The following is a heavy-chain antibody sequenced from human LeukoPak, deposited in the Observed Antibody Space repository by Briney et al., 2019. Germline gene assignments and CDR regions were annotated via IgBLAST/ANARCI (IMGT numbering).Heavy chain of an antibody. CDR1: GFTFISYS. D-gene: IGHD6-19*01. CDR3: AKDLSSGSRRAY. V-gene: IGHV3-21*01. Sequence: ETGGSLRLSCAASGFTFISYSMNWVRQAPGKGLEWVSSISSSSSSYLYYADSVKGRFTISRDNSKNTLYLQMNSLRAEDTGVYYCAKDLSSGSRRAYWGQGTLVTVSS. CDR2: ISSSSSSYL. J-gene: IGHJ4*02.